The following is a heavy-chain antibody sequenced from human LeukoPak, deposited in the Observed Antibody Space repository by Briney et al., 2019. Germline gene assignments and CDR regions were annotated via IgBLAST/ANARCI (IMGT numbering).Heavy chain of an antibody. CDR3: ARGGNPYSSSWYPVRDWYFDL. CDR1: GYTFTSYD. V-gene: IGHV1-8*01. D-gene: IGHD6-13*01. CDR2: MNPNSGNT. Sequence: ASVKVSCKASGYTFTSYDINWVRQATGQGLEWMGWMNPNSGNTGYALKFQGRVTMTRNTSIRTAYLELSSLRSEDTAVYYCARGGNPYSSSWYPVRDWYFDLWGRGTLVTVSS. J-gene: IGHJ2*01.